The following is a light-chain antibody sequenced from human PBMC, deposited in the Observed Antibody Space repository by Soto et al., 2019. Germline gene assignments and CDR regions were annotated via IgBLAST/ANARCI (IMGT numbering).Light chain of an antibody. CDR3: QQYYSYPT. Sequence: AIRMTQSPSSFSASTGARVTITCRASQGISSYLAWYHQKPVKAPKLLISAASTLPSGVPSRFRGSGSGTDFTLTTSCLQSEDFATYYCQQYYSYPTFGRGARLEIK. V-gene: IGKV1-8*01. CDR2: AAS. CDR1: QGISSY. J-gene: IGKJ5*01.